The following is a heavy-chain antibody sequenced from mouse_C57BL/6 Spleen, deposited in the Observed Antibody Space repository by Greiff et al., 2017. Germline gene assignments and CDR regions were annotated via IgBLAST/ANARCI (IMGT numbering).Heavy chain of an antibody. CDR3: VRHYYYGSSDWYFDV. CDR2: IRSKSNNYAT. Sequence: EVHLVESGGGLVQPKGSLKLSCAASGFSFNTYAMNWVRQAPGKGLEWVARIRSKSNNYATYYADSVKDRFTISRDDSESMLYLQMNNLKTEDTAMYYCVRHYYYGSSDWYFDVWGTGTTVTVSS. CDR1: GFSFNTYA. J-gene: IGHJ1*03. V-gene: IGHV10-1*01. D-gene: IGHD1-1*01.